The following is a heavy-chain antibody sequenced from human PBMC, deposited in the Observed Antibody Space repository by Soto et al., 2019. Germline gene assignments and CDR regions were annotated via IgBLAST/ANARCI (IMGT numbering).Heavy chain of an antibody. V-gene: IGHV4-34*01. CDR3: AKAKGIADYYDSSGYYSGGNWFDP. J-gene: IGHJ5*02. D-gene: IGHD3-22*01. CDR1: GGCFSGYS. Sequence: SETLSQTCAVDGGCFSGYSWSWIRQPPGKGLEWMGEINHSGSTNYNPSLKSRVTISVDTSKNQFSLKLSSVTAADTAVYYCAKAKGIADYYDSSGYYSGGNWFDPWGQGTLVTVSS. CDR2: INHSGST.